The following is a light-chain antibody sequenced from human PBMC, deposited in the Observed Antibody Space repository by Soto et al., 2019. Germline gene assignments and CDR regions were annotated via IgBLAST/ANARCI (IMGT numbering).Light chain of an antibody. J-gene: IGKJ4*01. V-gene: IGKV3-11*01. Sequence: EIVLTQSPATLSLSPGERATLSCWASQSVSNSLAWYQQRPGQSPRLLIYDVSTRATGIPARFDGSGSGTDFTLTISSLEPEDFAVYYCQQRTNWPLTFGGGTKVEI. CDR3: QQRTNWPLT. CDR1: QSVSNS. CDR2: DVS.